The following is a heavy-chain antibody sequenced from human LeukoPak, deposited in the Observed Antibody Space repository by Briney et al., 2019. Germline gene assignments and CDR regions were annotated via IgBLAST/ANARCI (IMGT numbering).Heavy chain of an antibody. CDR3: ARESIAAAGTFDYYYYMDV. D-gene: IGHD6-13*01. J-gene: IGHJ6*03. CDR1: GGTFSSYA. CDR2: IIPIFGTA. V-gene: IGHV1-69*13. Sequence: ASVKVSCKASGGTFSSYAISWVRQAPGQGLEWMGGIIPIFGTANYAQKFQGRVTITADESTSTAYMELSSLRSEDTAVYYCARESIAAAGTFDYYYYMDVWGKGTTVTISS.